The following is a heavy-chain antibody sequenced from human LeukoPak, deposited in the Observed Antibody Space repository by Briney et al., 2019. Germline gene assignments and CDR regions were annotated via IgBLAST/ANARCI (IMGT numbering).Heavy chain of an antibody. D-gene: IGHD3-10*01. J-gene: IGHJ5*02. CDR1: GGSISSYY. Sequence: SESLSLTCTVSGGSISSYYWSWVRQPPGKGLEWIGYIYYSGSTNYNPSLKSRVTISVEPSKNQFSLKLSSVTAADTAVYYCARVPQMLWFGELFSWFDPWGQGTLVTVSS. V-gene: IGHV4-59*01. CDR2: IYYSGST. CDR3: ARVPQMLWFGELFSWFDP.